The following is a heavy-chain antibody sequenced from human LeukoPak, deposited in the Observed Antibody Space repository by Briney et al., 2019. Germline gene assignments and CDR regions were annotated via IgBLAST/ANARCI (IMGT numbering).Heavy chain of an antibody. CDR3: ARVSQGNNATPFDH. CDR2: INPNNGVT. Sequence: ASVKVSCKASGYIFSDYYMHWVRQAPGRGLEWMGRINPNNGVTEYAQKFQGRVSMTRDTSISTFYMEVRRLRSDDTAIYYCARVSQGNNATPFDHGGRGTLVTVSS. D-gene: IGHD1/OR15-1a*01. V-gene: IGHV1-2*06. CDR1: GYIFSDYY. J-gene: IGHJ4*02.